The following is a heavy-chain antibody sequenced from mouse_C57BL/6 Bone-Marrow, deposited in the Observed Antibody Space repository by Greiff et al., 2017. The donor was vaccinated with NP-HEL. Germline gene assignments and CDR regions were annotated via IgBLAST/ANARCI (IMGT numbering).Heavy chain of an antibody. D-gene: IGHD1-1*01. J-gene: IGHJ1*03. Sequence: EVKLVESGGGLVQPGGSLKLSCAASGFTFSDYYMYWVRQTPEKRLEWVAYISNGGGSTYYPDTVKGRFTISRDNAKNTLYLQMSRLTSEDTAMYYCARHSGGSSYVDWYFDVWGTGTTVTVSS. CDR1: GFTFSDYY. V-gene: IGHV5-12*01. CDR3: ARHSGGSSYVDWYFDV. CDR2: ISNGGGST.